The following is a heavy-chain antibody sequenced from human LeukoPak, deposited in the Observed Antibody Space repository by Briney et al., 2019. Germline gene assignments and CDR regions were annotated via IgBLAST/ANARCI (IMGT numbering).Heavy chain of an antibody. Sequence: GGSRRLSCAASGFTFSSYAMSWVRQAPGKGLEWVSAISGSGGSTYYADSVKGRFTISRDNSKNTLYLQMNSLRAEDTAVYYCAKSSGYSSGWNQDWGQGTLVTVSS. V-gene: IGHV3-23*01. CDR1: GFTFSSYA. D-gene: IGHD6-19*01. CDR3: AKSSGYSSGWNQD. CDR2: ISGSGGST. J-gene: IGHJ4*02.